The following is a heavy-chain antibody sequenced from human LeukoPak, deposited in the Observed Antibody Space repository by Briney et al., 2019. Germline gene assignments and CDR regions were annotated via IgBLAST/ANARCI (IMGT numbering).Heavy chain of an antibody. CDR2: MYHSGST. CDR1: GGSISRSGYY. V-gene: IGHV4-39*01. CDR3: ARYPGYYYYYMDV. Sequence: SETLSLTCTVSGGSISRSGYYWGWIRQPPGKVMEWIGSMYHSGSTYYNPSLKSRVTISVDTSKNQFSVKLSSVTSADTAVYYCARYPGYYYYYMDVWGKGTTVTISS. J-gene: IGHJ6*03.